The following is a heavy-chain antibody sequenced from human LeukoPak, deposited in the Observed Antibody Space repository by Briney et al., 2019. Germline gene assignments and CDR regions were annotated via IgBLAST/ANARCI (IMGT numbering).Heavy chain of an antibody. Sequence: ASVKVSCKASGYTFTGYYMHWVRRAPGQGLEWMGWINPNSGGTNYAQKSQGRVTMTRDTSISTAYMELSRLGSDDTAVYYCAREFPIAEMATVTWGQGTLVTVSS. J-gene: IGHJ4*02. CDR3: AREFPIAEMATVT. D-gene: IGHD5-24*01. V-gene: IGHV1-2*02. CDR1: GYTFTGYY. CDR2: INPNSGGT.